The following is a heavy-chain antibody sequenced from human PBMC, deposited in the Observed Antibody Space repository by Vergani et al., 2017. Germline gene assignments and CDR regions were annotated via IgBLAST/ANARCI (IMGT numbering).Heavy chain of an antibody. CDR3: AKKRWELLLDAFDI. V-gene: IGHV3-23*01. CDR2: ISGSGGTT. CDR1: GFTFSTYT. Sequence: EVQLLESGGGLVQPGGSLRLSCAASGFTFSTYTMSWVRQTPGKGLEWVSGISGSGGTTYYADSVKGRFTIARDNSKNTLYLQMNSLRAEDTAVYYFAKKRWELLLDAFDIWGQGTMVTVSS. D-gene: IGHD1-26*01. J-gene: IGHJ3*02.